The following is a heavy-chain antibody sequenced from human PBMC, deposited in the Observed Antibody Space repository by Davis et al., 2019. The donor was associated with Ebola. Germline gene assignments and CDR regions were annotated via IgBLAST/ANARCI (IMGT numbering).Heavy chain of an antibody. CDR1: GFTFSSYS. D-gene: IGHD2-2*01. CDR2: ISSRSSYI. V-gene: IGHV3-21*01. J-gene: IGHJ6*04. CDR3: ARDYTMPYGMDV. Sequence: GGSLRLSCAASGFTFSSYSMNWVRQAPGKGLEWVSSISSRSSYIYYADSVKGRFTISRDNAKNSLYLQMNSLRAEDTAVYYCARDYTMPYGMDVWGKGTTVTVSS.